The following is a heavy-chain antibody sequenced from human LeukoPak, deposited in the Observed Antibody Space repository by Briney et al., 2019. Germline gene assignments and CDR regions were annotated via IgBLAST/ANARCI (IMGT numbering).Heavy chain of an antibody. CDR2: MYHSGST. CDR3: ARASYSYDINGWVPFDY. J-gene: IGHJ4*02. D-gene: IGHD3-22*01. CDR1: GGSISTSSYY. V-gene: IGHV4-39*07. Sequence: PSETLSLTCTVSGGSISTSSYYWGWIRQPPGKGLEWIGSMYHSGSTYYNPSLKSRVTISVDTSKNQFSPRLSSVTAADTAVYYCARASYSYDINGWVPFDYWGQGTLVTVSS.